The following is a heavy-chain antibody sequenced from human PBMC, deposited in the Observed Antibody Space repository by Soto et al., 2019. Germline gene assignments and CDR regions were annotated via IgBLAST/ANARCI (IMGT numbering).Heavy chain of an antibody. CDR1: GGSISSYY. J-gene: IGHJ4*02. V-gene: IGHV4-4*07. CDR2: IYSSGST. CDR3: ARGREGGSGWFVDY. D-gene: IGHD6-19*01. Sequence: PSETLSLTCTVSGGSISSYYWNWIRQPAGKGLEWIGRIYSSGSTNYNPSLKSRVTMSVDTSKNQFSLKLTSVTAADTAVYYCARGREGGSGWFVDYWGQGTLVTVSS.